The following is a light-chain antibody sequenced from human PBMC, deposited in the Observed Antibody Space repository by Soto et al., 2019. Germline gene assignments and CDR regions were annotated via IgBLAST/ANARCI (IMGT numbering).Light chain of an antibody. J-gene: IGKJ1*01. Sequence: LTQSPGTLSLSPGEGATLSCRTSQRVDNNFVAWYQQKPGQAPRLLIYGASTRATGIPDRFSGSGFGTDFTRTITRLEPEDFAVYYCQQYGSSLWTFGLGTKVDIK. CDR3: QQYGSSLWT. CDR2: GAS. V-gene: IGKV3-20*01. CDR1: QRVDNNF.